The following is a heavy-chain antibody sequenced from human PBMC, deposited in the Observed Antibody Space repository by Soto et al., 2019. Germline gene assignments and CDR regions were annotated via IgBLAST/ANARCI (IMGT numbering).Heavy chain of an antibody. D-gene: IGHD6-13*01. Sequence: GASVKVSCKASGYTFTSYAMHLVRPAPGQKLEWMGWINAGNGNTKYSQKFQGRVTITRDTSASTAYMELSSLRSEDTAVYYCASLTGYSSSWFNDAFDIWGQGTMVTVSS. J-gene: IGHJ3*02. V-gene: IGHV1-3*01. CDR2: INAGNGNT. CDR3: ASLTGYSSSWFNDAFDI. CDR1: GYTFTSYA.